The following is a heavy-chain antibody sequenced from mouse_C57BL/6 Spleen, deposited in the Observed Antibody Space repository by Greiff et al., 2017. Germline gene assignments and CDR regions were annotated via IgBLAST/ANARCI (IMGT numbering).Heavy chain of an antibody. Sequence: EVQRVESGGGLVKPGGSLKLSCAASGFTFSSYAMSWVRQTPEKRLEWVATISDGGSYTYYPDNVKGRFTISRDNAKNNLYLQMSHLKSEDTAMYYCARENYGNYVFDYWGQGTTLTVSS. V-gene: IGHV5-4*01. CDR1: GFTFSSYA. J-gene: IGHJ2*01. D-gene: IGHD2-1*01. CDR3: ARENYGNYVFDY. CDR2: ISDGGSYT.